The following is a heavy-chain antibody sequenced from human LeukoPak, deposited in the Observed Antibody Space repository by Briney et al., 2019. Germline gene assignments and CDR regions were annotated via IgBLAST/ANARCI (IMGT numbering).Heavy chain of an antibody. D-gene: IGHD5-18*01. CDR3: AKDDLHTDYFDY. CDR2: IRYDGSNK. J-gene: IGHJ4*02. V-gene: IGHV3-30*02. Sequence: GGSLRLSCAASGFTFSSYGMHWVRQAPGKGLEWVAFIRYDGSNKYYADSMKGRFTISRDNSKNTLYLQMNSLRAEDTAVYYCAKDDLHTDYFDYWGQGTLVTVSS. CDR1: GFTFSSYG.